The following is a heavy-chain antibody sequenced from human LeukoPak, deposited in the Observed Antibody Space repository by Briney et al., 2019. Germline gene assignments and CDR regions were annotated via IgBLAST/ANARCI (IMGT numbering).Heavy chain of an antibody. Sequence: ASVKVSCKASGYTFTSYGISWVRQAPGQGLEWMGWISAYNGNTNYAQKLQGRVTMTTDTSTSTAYMELRSLRSDDTAVYYCARVRRDCIAARIGCWFDPWGQGTLVTVSS. J-gene: IGHJ5*02. CDR1: GYTFTSYG. CDR2: ISAYNGNT. CDR3: ARVRRDCIAARIGCWFDP. V-gene: IGHV1-18*01. D-gene: IGHD6-6*01.